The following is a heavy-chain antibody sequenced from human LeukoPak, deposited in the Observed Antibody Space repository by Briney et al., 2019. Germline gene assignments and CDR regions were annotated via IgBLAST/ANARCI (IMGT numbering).Heavy chain of an antibody. CDR2: INHSGST. D-gene: IGHD3-22*01. V-gene: IGHV4-34*01. CDR1: GGSFSGYY. Sequence: PSETLSLTCAVYGGSFSGYYWSWIRQPPGKGLEWIGEINHSGSTNYNPSLKSRVTISVDTSKNQFSLKLSSVAAADTAVYYCERGRVIVVVSMFDYWGQGTLVTVSS. J-gene: IGHJ4*02. CDR3: ERGRVIVVVSMFDY.